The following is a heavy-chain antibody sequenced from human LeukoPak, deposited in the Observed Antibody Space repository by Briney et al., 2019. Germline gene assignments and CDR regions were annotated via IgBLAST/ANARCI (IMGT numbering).Heavy chain of an antibody. V-gene: IGHV1-69*06. CDR1: GGTFSSYA. D-gene: IGHD3-10*01. J-gene: IGHJ4*02. CDR2: IIPIFGTA. Sequence: ASVKVSCKASGGTFSSYAISWVRQAPGQGLEWMGGIIPIFGTANYAQKFQGRVTITADKSTSTAYMELSSLRSEDTAVYYCARESDMVRGVPFDYWGQGTLVTVSS. CDR3: ARESDMVRGVPFDY.